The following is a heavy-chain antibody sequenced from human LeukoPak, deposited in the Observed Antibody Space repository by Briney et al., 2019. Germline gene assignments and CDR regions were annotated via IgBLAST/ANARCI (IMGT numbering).Heavy chain of an antibody. D-gene: IGHD5-12*01. CDR3: ARDRKDHVDIVEEGFDY. CDR2: ISAYNGNT. Sequence: GASVKVSCKASGYTFTSYGISWVRQAPGQGLEWMGWISAYNGNTNYAQKLQGRVTMTTDTSTSTAYMELRSLRPDDTAVYYCARDRKDHVDIVEEGFDYWGQGTLVTVSS. J-gene: IGHJ4*02. V-gene: IGHV1-18*04. CDR1: GYTFTSYG.